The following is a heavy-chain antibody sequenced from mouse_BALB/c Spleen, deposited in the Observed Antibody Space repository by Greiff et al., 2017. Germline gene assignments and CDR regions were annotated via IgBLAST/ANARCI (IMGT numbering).Heavy chain of an antibody. CDR2: IYPGDGDT. V-gene: IGHV1-80*01. Sequence: VQGVESGAELVRPGSSVQISCKASGYAFSSYWMNWVTQRPGPGLEWIGQIYPGDGDTNYNGKFKGKATLPADKSSITAYTQLSSLTSEDSAIYFCAINVRGSMDYWGQGTSVTVSS. CDR3: AINVRGSMDY. CDR1: GYAFSSYW. J-gene: IGHJ4*01. D-gene: IGHD1-1*01.